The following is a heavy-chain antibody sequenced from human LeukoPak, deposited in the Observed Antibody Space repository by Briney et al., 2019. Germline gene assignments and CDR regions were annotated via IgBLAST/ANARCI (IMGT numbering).Heavy chain of an antibody. V-gene: IGHV4-59*01. D-gene: IGHD4-23*01. Sequence: SETLSLTCTVSGGSISSYYWSWIRQPPGKGLEWIGYIYYSGSTNYNPSLKSRVTISVDTSKNQFSLKLSSVTAADTAVYYCATYGGKKGVFDYWGQGTLVTVSS. J-gene: IGHJ4*02. CDR2: IYYSGST. CDR3: ATYGGKKGVFDY. CDR1: GGSISSYY.